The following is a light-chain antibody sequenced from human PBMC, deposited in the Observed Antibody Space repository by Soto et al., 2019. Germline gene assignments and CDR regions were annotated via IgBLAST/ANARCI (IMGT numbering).Light chain of an antibody. V-gene: IGLV2-14*03. CDR3: ISYTTSVTYV. Sequence: QSALTQPASVSGSPGQSITISCTGTSSDVGAYNYVSWYQQHPGKAPKLIISAVSSRPSGVSDRFSASKSGNTASLTISGLQAEDEAEYYCISYTTSVTYVFGTGTQLTVL. J-gene: IGLJ1*01. CDR1: SSDVGAYNY. CDR2: AVS.